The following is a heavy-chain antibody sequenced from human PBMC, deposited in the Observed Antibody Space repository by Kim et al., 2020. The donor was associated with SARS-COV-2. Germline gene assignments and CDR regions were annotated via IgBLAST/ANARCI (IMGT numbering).Heavy chain of an antibody. Sequence: SVKVSCKASGGTFSSYAISWVRQAPGQGLEWMGGIIPIFGTANYAQKFQGRVTITADESTSTAYMERSSLRSEDTAVYYCARPSPYGSGSYYIDYYYYGMDVWGQGTTVTVSS. CDR3: ARPSPYGSGSYYIDYYYYGMDV. J-gene: IGHJ6*02. CDR2: IIPIFGTA. CDR1: GGTFSSYA. D-gene: IGHD3-10*01. V-gene: IGHV1-69*13.